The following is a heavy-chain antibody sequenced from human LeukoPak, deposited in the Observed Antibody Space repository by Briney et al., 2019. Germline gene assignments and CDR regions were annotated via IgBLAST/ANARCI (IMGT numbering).Heavy chain of an antibody. V-gene: IGHV3-7*04. CDR1: GFTFSTYW. CDR3: ARGGFYTDPDAFDA. Sequence: GGSLRLSCAASGFTFSTYWMSWVRQPPGKGLEWVANIKQDGSEKYYVDSVKGRFTISRDNTKNSLSLQMNSLRAEDTAVYYCARGGFYTDPDAFDAWGQGTMVTVSS. D-gene: IGHD2/OR15-2a*01. CDR2: IKQDGSEK. J-gene: IGHJ3*01.